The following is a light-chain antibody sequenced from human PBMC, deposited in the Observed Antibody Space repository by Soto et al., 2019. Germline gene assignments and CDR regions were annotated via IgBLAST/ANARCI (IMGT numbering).Light chain of an antibody. CDR3: QQRSNWSPFT. J-gene: IGKJ3*01. V-gene: IGKV3-11*01. CDR1: QSVSSY. CDR2: DAS. Sequence: EIVLTQSPATLSLSPWERATLSCRASQSVSSYLAWYQQKPGQAPRLLIYDASNRATGIPARFSGSGSGTDFTLTISSLEPEDFAVYYCQQRSNWSPFTFGPGTKVDIK.